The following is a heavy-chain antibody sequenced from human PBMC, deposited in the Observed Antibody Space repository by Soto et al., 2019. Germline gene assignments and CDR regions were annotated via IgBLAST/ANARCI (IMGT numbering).Heavy chain of an antibody. V-gene: IGHV1-18*01. D-gene: IGHD1-1*01. CDR3: ARSRDSYNDY. CDR1: GYTFTTSG. CDR2: ISTARGDT. J-gene: IGHJ4*02. Sequence: QVQLVQSGTEMKKPGASVKVSCKASGYTFTTSGITWVRQAPGQGPEYMGWISTARGDTNCAQEFQDRITMTTDTSTSTVYMELRTLTSDDTAVYYCARSRDSYNDYWGQGSLVTVSS.